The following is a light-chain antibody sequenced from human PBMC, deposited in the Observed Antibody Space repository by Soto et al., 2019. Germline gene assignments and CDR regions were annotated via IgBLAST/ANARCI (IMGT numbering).Light chain of an antibody. CDR1: SSDVGAYNY. V-gene: IGLV2-14*01. Sequence: QSVLTQPASVSGSPGQSVAISCSGTSSDVGAYNYVSWYQQHPGKAPKLLLSEVSNRPSGVSDRFSGSKSGNTASLTISGLQAEDEADYYCSSLTTRFTDVFGTGTKVTVL. CDR2: EVS. J-gene: IGLJ1*01. CDR3: SSLTTRFTDV.